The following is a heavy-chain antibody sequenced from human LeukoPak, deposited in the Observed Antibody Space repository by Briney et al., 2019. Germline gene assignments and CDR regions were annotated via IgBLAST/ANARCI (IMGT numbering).Heavy chain of an antibody. J-gene: IGHJ3*02. D-gene: IGHD2-2*01. Sequence: SQILSLTCDISGDSVSSTSVAWNWIRQSPSSGLEWLGRTYSRSKWYNDYAVSVKSRITIKSDTSKNQFSLQLNSVTPEDTAVYYCARGVQPLHESDAFDIWGQGTMVTVSS. CDR1: GDSVSSTSVA. V-gene: IGHV6-1*01. CDR3: ARGVQPLHESDAFDI. CDR2: TYSRSKWYN.